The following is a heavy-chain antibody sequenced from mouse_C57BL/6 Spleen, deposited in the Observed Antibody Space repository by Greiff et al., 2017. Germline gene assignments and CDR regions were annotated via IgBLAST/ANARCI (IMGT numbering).Heavy chain of an antibody. V-gene: IGHV1-50*01. CDR2: IDPSDSYT. Sequence: QVQLKQPGAELVKPGASVKLSCKASGYTFTSYWMQWVKQRPGQGLEWIGEIDPSDSYTNYNQKFKGKATLTVDTSSSTAYMQLSSLTSEDSAVYYCASVLGDWGQGTLVTVSA. D-gene: IGHD4-1*01. CDR3: ASVLGD. CDR1: GYTFTSYW. J-gene: IGHJ3*01.